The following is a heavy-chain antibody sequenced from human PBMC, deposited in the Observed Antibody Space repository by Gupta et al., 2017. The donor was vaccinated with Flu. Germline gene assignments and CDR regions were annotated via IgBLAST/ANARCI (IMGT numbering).Heavy chain of an antibody. D-gene: IGHD4-17*01. V-gene: IGHV1-69*17. J-gene: IGHJ6*02. CDR3: ARDDYALDYGMDV. CDR2: IIPMFGVP. Sequence: QVQLVKSGPEVKKPGSSVKVSCKASGGTFSSYAVSWVRQAPGQGLEWMGGIIPMFGVPNYAPKFQDRVTITADKSAGTAYMELSSLRSEDTAIYYCARDDYALDYGMDVWGQGTTVTVS. CDR1: GGTFSSYA.